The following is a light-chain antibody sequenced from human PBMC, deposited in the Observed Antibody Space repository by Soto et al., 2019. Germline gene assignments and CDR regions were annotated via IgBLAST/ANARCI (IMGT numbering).Light chain of an antibody. J-gene: IGKJ1*01. CDR3: QQYYSYST. CDR1: QGISSY. V-gene: IGKV1-8*01. CDR2: AAS. Sequence: AIRMTQSPSSLSASTGDRVTITCRASQGISSYLAWYQQKPGKAPKLLIYAASTLQIGVPSRFSGSGSGTDFTLTISCLQSEDFATYYCQQYYSYSTFGQGTKVEIK.